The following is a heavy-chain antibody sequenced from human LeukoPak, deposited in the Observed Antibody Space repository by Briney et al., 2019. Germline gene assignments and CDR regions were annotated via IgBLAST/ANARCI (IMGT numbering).Heavy chain of an antibody. CDR3: ARWAAAGDFDY. CDR2: INPNSGGT. V-gene: IGHV1-2*06. J-gene: IGHJ4*02. D-gene: IGHD6-13*01. Sequence: ASVKVSCKASGYTFTGYYMHWVRQAPGQGLEWMGRINPNSGGTNYARKFQGRVTMTGDTSISTAYMELSRLRSDDTAVYYCARWAAAGDFDYWGQGTLVTVSS. CDR1: GYTFTGYY.